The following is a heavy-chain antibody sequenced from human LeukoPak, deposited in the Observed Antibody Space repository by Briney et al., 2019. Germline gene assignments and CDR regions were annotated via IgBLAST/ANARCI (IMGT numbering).Heavy chain of an antibody. Sequence: VGSLRLSCAASRFTFSSYAMSWVRQTPGKGLEWVSSISGSTGSTYYADSVKGRFTISRDNSKNTVYVQMNSLRAEDTAVYYCARDRDGYNYDAFDIWGQGTMVTVSS. CDR3: ARDRDGYNYDAFDI. CDR1: RFTFSSYA. V-gene: IGHV3-23*01. J-gene: IGHJ3*02. D-gene: IGHD5-24*01. CDR2: ISGSTGST.